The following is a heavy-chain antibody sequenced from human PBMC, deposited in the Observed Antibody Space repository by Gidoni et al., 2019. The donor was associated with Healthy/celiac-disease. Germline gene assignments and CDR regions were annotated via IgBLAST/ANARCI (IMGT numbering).Heavy chain of an antibody. V-gene: IGHV3-9*01. D-gene: IGHD3-22*01. CDR2: MSWNSGSI. J-gene: IGHJ4*02. CDR1: GFTFVDYA. CDR3: AKAAYDSSGYSHFDY. Sequence: EVQLVESGGGLVQPGRSLRLSCAASGFTFVDYAMHWVRQAPGKGLEWVAGMSWNSGSIGYADSVKGRFTISRDNAKNSLYLQMNSLRAEDTALYYCAKAAYDSSGYSHFDYWGQGTLVTVSS.